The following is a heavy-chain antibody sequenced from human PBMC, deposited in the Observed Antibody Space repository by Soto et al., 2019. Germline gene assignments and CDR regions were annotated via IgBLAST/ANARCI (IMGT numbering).Heavy chain of an antibody. D-gene: IGHD6-13*01. CDR3: VRASSTWYVSFDY. CDR2: INTDGSIT. CDR1: GFTFSSNW. V-gene: IGHV3-74*01. Sequence: PGGSLRLSCAASGFTFSSNWVHWVRQAPGKGLVWVSRINTDGSITSYADSVKGQFTISRDNAKNTVYLQMNSLRVEDTAVYYCVRASSTWYVSFDYWGQGTLVTVSS. J-gene: IGHJ4*02.